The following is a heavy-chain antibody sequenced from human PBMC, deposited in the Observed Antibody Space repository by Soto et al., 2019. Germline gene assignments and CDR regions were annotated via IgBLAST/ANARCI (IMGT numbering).Heavy chain of an antibody. CDR1: GDSISSSHW. Sequence: QVQLQESGPRLVKPSGTLSLTCNVSGDSISSSHWWTWARQAPGMGLEWIGEVFHTGPTNYNPSLKSRVTISMDQSKNLFSLNITSVTASDTAVYYCARAPNYYYYMDVWGKGSTVTVSS. V-gene: IGHV4-4*02. CDR2: VFHTGPT. CDR3: ARAPNYYYYMDV. J-gene: IGHJ6*03.